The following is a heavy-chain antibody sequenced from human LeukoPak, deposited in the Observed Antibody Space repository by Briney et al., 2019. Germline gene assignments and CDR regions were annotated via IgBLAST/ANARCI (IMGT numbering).Heavy chain of an antibody. J-gene: IGHJ4*02. CDR3: ARDLYYYDSSGCLDY. D-gene: IGHD3-22*01. V-gene: IGHV1-2*02. CDR2: INPNSGDT. Sequence: ASVKVSCKASGYTFTGYYMHWVRQAPGQGLEWMGWINPNSGDTNYAQKFQGRVTMTRDTSISTAYMELSRLRSDDTAVYYCARDLYYYDSSGCLDYWGQGTLVTVSS. CDR1: GYTFTGYY.